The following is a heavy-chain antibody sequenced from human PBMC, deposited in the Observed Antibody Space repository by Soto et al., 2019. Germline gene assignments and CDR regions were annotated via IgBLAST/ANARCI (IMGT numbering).Heavy chain of an antibody. J-gene: IGHJ4*02. Sequence: EVQLVESGGDLVQREGSLRLSCVASGFTFSVYSMNWVRQAPGKGLEWFSYITSDTKTIKYADSVKGRFTISRDNAKNSVYLQMNSLRDEDTDLYYCARSVEGHFDYWGQGTVVTVSS. D-gene: IGHD6-19*01. CDR3: ARSVEGHFDY. CDR2: ITSDTKTI. CDR1: GFTFSVYS. V-gene: IGHV3-48*02.